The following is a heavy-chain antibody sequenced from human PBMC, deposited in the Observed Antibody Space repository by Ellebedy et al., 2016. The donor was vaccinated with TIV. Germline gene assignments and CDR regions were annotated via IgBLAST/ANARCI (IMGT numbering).Heavy chain of an antibody. CDR3: ARRKSASGAFDI. D-gene: IGHD6-13*01. V-gene: IGHV6-1*01. J-gene: IGHJ3*02. Sequence: MPSETLSLTCAISGDSVSSNSATWNWIRQSQSRGLEWLGRTYYRSKWYNDYGVSVKSRIIINPDTSKNQFSLQLNSVTPEDTAVYYCARRKSASGAFDIWGQGAMVTVSS. CDR2: TYYRSKWYN. CDR1: GDSVSSNSAT.